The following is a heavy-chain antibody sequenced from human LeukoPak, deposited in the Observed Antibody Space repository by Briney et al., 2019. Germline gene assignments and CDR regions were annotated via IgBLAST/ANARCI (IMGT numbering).Heavy chain of an antibody. J-gene: IGHJ4*02. CDR1: GFTFSTYW. CDR3: ARVASDYDFWSGYFTGNFDY. CDR2: INSDGSST. Sequence: GGPLRLSCAASGFTFSTYWMHWVRQAPGKGLVWVSRINSDGSSTSYADFVKGRFTISRDNAKNSLYLQMNSLRAEDTAVYYCARVASDYDFWSGYFTGNFDYWGQGTLVTVSS. V-gene: IGHV3-74*01. D-gene: IGHD3-3*01.